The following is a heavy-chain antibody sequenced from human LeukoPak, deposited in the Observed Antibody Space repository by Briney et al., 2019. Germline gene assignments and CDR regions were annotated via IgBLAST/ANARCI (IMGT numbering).Heavy chain of an antibody. D-gene: IGHD6-13*01. V-gene: IGHV3-30*18. CDR3: AKDFLSDGSSWYSDAFDI. J-gene: IGHJ3*02. Sequence: QPGRSLRLSCAASGFTFSSNGMHWVRQAPGKGLEWVAVISYDGSNKYYADSVKGRFTISRDNSKNTLYLQMNSLRAEDTAVYYCAKDFLSDGSSWYSDAFDIWGQGTMVTVSS. CDR2: ISYDGSNK. CDR1: GFTFSSNG.